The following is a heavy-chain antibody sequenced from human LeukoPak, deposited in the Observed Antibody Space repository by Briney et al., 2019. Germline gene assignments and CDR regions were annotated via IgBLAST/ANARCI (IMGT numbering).Heavy chain of an antibody. CDR1: GGSISSSSYY. Sequence: SETLSLTCTVSGGSISSSSYYWGWIRQPPEKGLEWIGSIYYSGSTNYNPSLKSRVTISVDTSKNQFSLKLSSVTAADTAVYYCARGGHSSGWYRSHYYYYGMDVWGQGTTVTVPS. D-gene: IGHD6-19*01. CDR3: ARGGHSSGWYRSHYYYYGMDV. CDR2: IYYSGST. V-gene: IGHV4-39*07. J-gene: IGHJ6*02.